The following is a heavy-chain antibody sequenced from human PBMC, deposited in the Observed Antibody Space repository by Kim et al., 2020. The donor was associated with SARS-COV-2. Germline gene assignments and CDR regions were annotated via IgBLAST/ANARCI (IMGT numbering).Heavy chain of an antibody. V-gene: IGHV1-46*01. CDR1: GYTFTSYY. CDR3: ARDGPVVTAILGYWFDP. J-gene: IGHJ5*02. D-gene: IGHD2-21*02. CDR2: INPSGGST. Sequence: ASVKVSCKASGYTFTSYYMHWVRQAPGQGLEWMGIINPSGGSTSYAQKFQGRVTMTRDTSTSTVYMELSSLRSEDTAVYYCARDGPVVTAILGYWFDPWGQGTLVTVSS.